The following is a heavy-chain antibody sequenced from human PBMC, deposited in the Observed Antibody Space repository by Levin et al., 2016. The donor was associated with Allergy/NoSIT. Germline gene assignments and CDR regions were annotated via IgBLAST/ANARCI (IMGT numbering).Heavy chain of an antibody. J-gene: IGHJ4*02. D-gene: IGHD1-26*01. CDR3: AHRPSGYFDY. CDR2: IYWNDNT. V-gene: IGHV2-5*01. Sequence: WIRQPPGKALEWLALIYWNDNTGYSPSLKSRLTITKDTSKNQVVLSMTNMDPLDTATYYCAHRPSGYFDYWGQGTLVTVSS.